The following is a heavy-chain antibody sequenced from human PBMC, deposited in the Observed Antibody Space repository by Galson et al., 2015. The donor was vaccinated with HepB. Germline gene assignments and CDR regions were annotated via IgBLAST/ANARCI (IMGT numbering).Heavy chain of an antibody. CDR1: GGTFSSYA. D-gene: IGHD3-3*01. J-gene: IGHJ4*02. CDR2: IIPIFGTA. CDR3: ARHGNDVLRFLEWLSSPFDY. V-gene: IGHV1-69*13. Sequence: SVKVSCKASGGTFSSYAISWVRQAPGQGLEWMGGIIPIFGTANYAQKFQGRVTITADESTSTAYMELSSLRSEDTAVYYCARHGNDVLRFLEWLSSPFDYWGQGTLVTVSS.